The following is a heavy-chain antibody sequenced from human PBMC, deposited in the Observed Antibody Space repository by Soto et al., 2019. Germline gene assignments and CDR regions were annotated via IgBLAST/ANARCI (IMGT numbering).Heavy chain of an antibody. V-gene: IGHV6-1*01. D-gene: IGHD6-13*01. J-gene: IGHJ6*02. Sequence: SPTLSLTCAISGDSVSSNSAAWNWIRQSPSRGLEWLGRTYYRSKWYNDYAVSVKSRITINPDTSKNQFSLQLNSVTPEDTAVYYCARALGSPGIAAAGMIRGYGMDVWGQGTTVTVSS. CDR2: TYYRSKWYN. CDR1: GDSVSSNSAA. CDR3: ARALGSPGIAAAGMIRGYGMDV.